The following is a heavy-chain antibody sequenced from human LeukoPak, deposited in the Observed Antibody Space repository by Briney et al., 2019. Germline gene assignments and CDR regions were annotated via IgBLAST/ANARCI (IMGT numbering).Heavy chain of an antibody. D-gene: IGHD4-17*01. V-gene: IGHV1-2*02. CDR2: INPNSGGT. J-gene: IGHJ4*02. CDR3: ARDGYGDYAGRYY. Sequence: ASVKVSCKASGYTFTGYYMHWVRQAPGQGLEWMGWINPNSGGTNYAQKFQGGVTMTRDTSISTAYMELSRLRSDDTAVYYCARDGYGDYAGRYYWGQGTLVTVSS. CDR1: GYTFTGYY.